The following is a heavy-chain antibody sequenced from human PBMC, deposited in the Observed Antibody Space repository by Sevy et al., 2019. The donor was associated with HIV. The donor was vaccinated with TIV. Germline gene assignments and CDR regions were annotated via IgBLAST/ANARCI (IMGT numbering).Heavy chain of an antibody. CDR2: IKKDGSEK. D-gene: IGHD3-16*01. Sequence: GGSLRLSCSASGFIFSNFWMSWVRQAPGKGLEWVAKIKKDGSEKYEVDSVKGRFTISRDKAKNSLHLEMNNLGVDETAVYYCAWTDTSVGTKTFDYWGQGALVTVSS. CDR1: GFIFSNFW. J-gene: IGHJ4*02. V-gene: IGHV3-7*03. CDR3: AWTDTSVGTKTFDY.